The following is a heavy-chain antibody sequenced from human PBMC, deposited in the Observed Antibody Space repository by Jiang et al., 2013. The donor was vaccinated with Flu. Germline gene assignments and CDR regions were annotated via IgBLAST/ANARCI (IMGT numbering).Heavy chain of an antibody. CDR1: GYTFTSYY. J-gene: IGHJ4*02. CDR3: ARDMRYCSSTSCYRIARGY. D-gene: IGHD2-2*01. V-gene: IGHV1-46*01. Sequence: SGAEVKKPGASVKVSCKASGYTFTSYYMHWVRQAPGQGLEWMGIINPSGGSTSYAQKFQGRVTMTRDTSTSTVYMELSSLRSEDTAVYYCARDMRYCSSTSCYRIARGYWGQGTLVTVSS. CDR2: INPSGGST.